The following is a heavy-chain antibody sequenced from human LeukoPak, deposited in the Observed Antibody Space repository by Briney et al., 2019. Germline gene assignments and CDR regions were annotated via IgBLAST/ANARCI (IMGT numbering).Heavy chain of an antibody. V-gene: IGHV4-4*07. CDR1: GESISSYY. D-gene: IGHD3-22*01. J-gene: IGHJ4*02. Sequence: SETLSLTCSVSGESISSYYWSWIRQSAGKGLEWIGRVSASGSTNYNPSLKSRVTISVDTSKNQFSLKLSSVTAADTAVYYCARVDSSGYRYAHYFDYWGQGTLVTVSS. CDR3: ARVDSSGYRYAHYFDY. CDR2: VSASGST.